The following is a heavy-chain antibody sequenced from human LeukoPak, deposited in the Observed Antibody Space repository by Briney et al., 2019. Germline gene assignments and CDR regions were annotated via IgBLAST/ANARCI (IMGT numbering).Heavy chain of an antibody. J-gene: IGHJ4*02. CDR1: GYTFTSYD. V-gene: IGHV1-8*01. CDR3: ASGDPDQYYFDY. Sequence: ASVKVSCKASGYTFTSYDIHWVRQATGQGLEWMGWMNPNSGNTGYAQKFQGRVTITADKSTSTAYMELSSLRSEDTAVYYCASGDPDQYYFDYWGQGTLVTVSS. CDR2: MNPNSGNT. D-gene: IGHD2-2*01.